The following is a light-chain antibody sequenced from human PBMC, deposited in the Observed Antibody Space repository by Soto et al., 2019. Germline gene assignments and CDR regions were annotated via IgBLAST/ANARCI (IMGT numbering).Light chain of an antibody. CDR2: QDT. J-gene: IGLJ2*01. CDR3: QAWDSNTGVL. Sequence: SYELTQTPSVSVSPGQTASITCSGDRLGDMYACWYQQKPGQSPVLVIYQDTERPSGIPERFSGSYSGNTATLTISGTQAMDEADYYCQAWDSNTGVLFGGGTKLTVL. V-gene: IGLV3-1*01. CDR1: RLGDMY.